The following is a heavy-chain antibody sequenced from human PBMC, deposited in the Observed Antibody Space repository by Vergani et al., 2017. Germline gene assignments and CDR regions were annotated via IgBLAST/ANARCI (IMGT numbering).Heavy chain of an antibody. D-gene: IGHD6-19*01. CDR3: ARQDIVPTDSYSSGWYDFDY. J-gene: IGHJ4*02. Sequence: EVQLVQSGAEVKKPGESLTISCKGSGYSFTSYWIGWVRQMPGKGLEWMGIIYPGDSDTRYSPSFQGQVTISADKSISTAYLQWSSLKASDTAMYYCARQDIVPTDSYSSGWYDFDYWGQGTLVTVSS. CDR2: IYPGDSDT. CDR1: GYSFTSYW. V-gene: IGHV5-51*01.